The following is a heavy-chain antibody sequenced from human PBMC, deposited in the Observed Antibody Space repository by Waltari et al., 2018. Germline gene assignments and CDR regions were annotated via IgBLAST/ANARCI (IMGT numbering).Heavy chain of an antibody. CDR3: ARAYSGSPFDY. CDR1: GGSISSYY. Sequence: QVQLQESGPGLVKPSETLSLTCTVSGGSISSYYWSWIRQPPGKGLEWIGYIYYSGSTNYNPSLKSRVTISVDTSKNQFSLKLSSVTAADTAMYYCARAYSGSPFDYWGQGTLVTVSS. J-gene: IGHJ4*02. D-gene: IGHD1-26*01. CDR2: IYYSGST. V-gene: IGHV4-59*01.